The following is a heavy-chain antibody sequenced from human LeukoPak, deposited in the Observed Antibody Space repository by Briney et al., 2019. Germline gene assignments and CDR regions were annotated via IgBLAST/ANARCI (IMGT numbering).Heavy chain of an antibody. CDR3: ARDSRGGYYYGSGSYYNYAFDI. CDR2: ITTSSSFT. CDR1: GFTFASYS. Sequence: GGSLRLSCAASGFTFASYSMNWVRQAPGKELEWVSYITTSSSFTFYADSVKGRFTISRDNSKNTLYLQMNSLRAEDTAVYYCARDSRGGYYYGSGSYYNYAFDIWGQGTMVTVSS. J-gene: IGHJ3*02. D-gene: IGHD3-10*01. V-gene: IGHV3-21*04.